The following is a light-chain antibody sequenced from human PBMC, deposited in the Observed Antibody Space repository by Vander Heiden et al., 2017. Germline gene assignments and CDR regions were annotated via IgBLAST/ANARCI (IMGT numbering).Light chain of an antibody. CDR2: DVS. J-gene: IGLJ2*01. CDR1: SSDVGGYNY. CDR3: CSYAGSYTFVV. V-gene: IGLV2-11*01. Sequence: QSALTHPRSVSASPGQPVTISCTGTSSDVGGYNYVSWYQQHPGKAPKLMIYDVSKRPSGVPDRFSGSKSGNTASLTISGLQAEDEADYYCCSYAGSYTFVVFGGGTKLTVL.